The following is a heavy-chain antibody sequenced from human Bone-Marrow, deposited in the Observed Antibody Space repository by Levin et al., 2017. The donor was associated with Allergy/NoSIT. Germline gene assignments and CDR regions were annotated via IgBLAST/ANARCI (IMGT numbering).Heavy chain of an antibody. D-gene: IGHD6-19*01. J-gene: IGHJ4*02. CDR1: GFTFTTYG. Sequence: SCAASGFTFTTYGMHWVRQAPGKGLEWVAVISYDGSNKYYGDSVKGRFTISRDNSKKTLYLQMNFLRVEDTAVYYCAKEGKGSDWSYYFDDWGQGTLVTVSS. CDR2: ISYDGSNK. V-gene: IGHV3-30*18. CDR3: AKEGKGSDWSYYFDD.